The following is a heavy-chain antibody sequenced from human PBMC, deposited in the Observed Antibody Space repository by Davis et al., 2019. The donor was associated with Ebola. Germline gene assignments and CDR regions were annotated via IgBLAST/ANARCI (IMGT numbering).Heavy chain of an antibody. J-gene: IGHJ4*02. Sequence: GESLKISCAASGFTFSSYAMHWVRQAPGKGLEWVAVISYDGSNKYYADSVKGRFTISRDNSKNTLYLQMNSLRAEDTAVYYCASDRGRFRDIVVVPAAPLHGWGQGTLVTVSS. CDR1: GFTFSSYA. V-gene: IGHV3-30-3*01. CDR2: ISYDGSNK. D-gene: IGHD2-2*01. CDR3: ASDRGRFRDIVVVPAAPLHG.